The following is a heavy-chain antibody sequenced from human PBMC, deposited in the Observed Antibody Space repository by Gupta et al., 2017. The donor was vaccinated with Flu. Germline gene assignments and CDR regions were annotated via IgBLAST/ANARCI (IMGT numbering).Heavy chain of an antibody. Sequence: MSWVRQAPGKGPEWVSAMSGSGISTYYADAVKGRFTISRDNSNNTLFLQLNSLRAEDTAVYYCTPSTPGSVTYWGLGTLVTVSS. J-gene: IGHJ4*02. V-gene: IGHV3-23*01. CDR2: MSGSGIST. CDR3: TPSTPGSVTY. D-gene: IGHD3-10*01.